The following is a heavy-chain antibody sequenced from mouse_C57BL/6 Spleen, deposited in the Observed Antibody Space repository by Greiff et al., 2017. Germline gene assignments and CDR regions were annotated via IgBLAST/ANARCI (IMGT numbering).Heavy chain of an antibody. J-gene: IGHJ3*01. V-gene: IGHV1-80*01. D-gene: IGHD1-1*01. CDR1: GYAFSSSW. CDR2: IYPGDGDT. CDR3: ARSGGYGSSFAY. Sequence: QVQLQQSGAELVKPGASVKISCKASGYAFSSSWMNWVKQRPGKGLEWIGQIYPGDGDTNYNGKFKGKATLTADKSSSTAYMQLSSLTSEDSAVYFCARSGGYGSSFAYWGQGTLVTVSA.